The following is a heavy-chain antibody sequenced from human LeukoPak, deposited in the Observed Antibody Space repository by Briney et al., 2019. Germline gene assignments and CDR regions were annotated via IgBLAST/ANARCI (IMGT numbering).Heavy chain of an antibody. CDR2: IYSGGGT. J-gene: IGHJ4*02. CDR1: GFTVRSNY. V-gene: IGHV3-66*01. Sequence: LSGGSLRLSCAASGFTVRSNYMSWVRQAPGKGLEWVSVIYSGGGTYYADSVKGRFTISRDNSQNTLYLQMNSLSADGPAVYYCARSGKLGYCSSTSCYTEDYWGQGTLVTVSS. D-gene: IGHD2-2*02. CDR3: ARSGKLGYCSSTSCYTEDY.